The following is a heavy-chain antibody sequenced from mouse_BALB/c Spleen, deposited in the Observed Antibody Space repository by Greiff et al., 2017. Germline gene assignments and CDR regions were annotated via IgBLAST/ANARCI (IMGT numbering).Heavy chain of an antibody. CDR2: ISRGSSTI. Sequence: EVQLVESGGGLVQPGGSRKLSCAASGFTFSSFGMHWVRQAPEKGLEWVAYISRGSSTIYYADTVKGRFTISRDNPKNTLFLQMTSLRSEDTAMYYCARSSSWGYFDYWGQGTTLTVSS. J-gene: IGHJ2*01. CDR1: GFTFSSFG. V-gene: IGHV5-17*02. CDR3: ARSSSWGYFDY. D-gene: IGHD1-1*01.